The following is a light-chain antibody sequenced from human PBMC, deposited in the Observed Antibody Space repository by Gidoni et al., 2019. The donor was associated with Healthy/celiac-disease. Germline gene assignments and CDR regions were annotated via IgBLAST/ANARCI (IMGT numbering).Light chain of an antibody. V-gene: IGLV1-40*01. J-gene: IGLJ1*01. CDR1: SSNIGAGYD. Sequence: QSVLTQPPSVSGAPGQRVTISCTGSSSNIGAGYDVRCYQQLPGTAPKLLIYGNSNRPSGVPDRFSGSKSGTSASLAITGLQAEDEADYYCQSYDSSLSGYYVFGTGTKVTVL. CDR3: QSYDSSLSGYYV. CDR2: GNS.